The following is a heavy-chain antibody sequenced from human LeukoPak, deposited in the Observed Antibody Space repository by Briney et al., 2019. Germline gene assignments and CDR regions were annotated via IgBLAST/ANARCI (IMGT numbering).Heavy chain of an antibody. CDR3: AQVRGTYSGGYFFDY. D-gene: IGHD6-19*01. V-gene: IGHV3-9*01. Sequence: GGSLRLSCAASGFTFDNYAMHWVRQAPGKGLEWLSSISWNSGYIGYADSVKGRFTISRDNAKQSLDLQMNSLRAEDTAFYYCAQVRGTYSGGYFFDYWGQGTLVTVSS. CDR2: ISWNSGYI. J-gene: IGHJ4*02. CDR1: GFTFDNYA.